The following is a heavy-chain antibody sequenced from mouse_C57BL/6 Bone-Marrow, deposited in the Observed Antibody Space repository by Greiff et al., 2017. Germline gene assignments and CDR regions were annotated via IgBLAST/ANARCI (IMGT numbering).Heavy chain of an antibody. CDR3: ARAECSPDY. V-gene: IGHV1-82*01. CDR1: GYAFSSSW. Sequence: QVQLQQSGPELVKPGASVKISCKASGYAFSSSWMNWVKQRPGKGLEWIGRIYPGDGDTNYNGKCKGKATLTADKSSSTAYMQLSSLTSEDSAVYFCARAECSPDYWGQGTTLTVSS. CDR2: IYPGDGDT. J-gene: IGHJ2*01.